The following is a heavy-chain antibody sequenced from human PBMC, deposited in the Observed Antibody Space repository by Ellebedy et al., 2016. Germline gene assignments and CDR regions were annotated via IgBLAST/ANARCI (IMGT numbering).Heavy chain of an antibody. Sequence: GESLKISXTASGFTFSSYVMSWVRQAPGQGLQWVSGISRTDDSTYYADSVKGWFTISRDDPKNTLYLQMNNLRVEDTAVYYCAKDRDDDGDYVFDSWGQGTLVTVSS. V-gene: IGHV3-23*01. CDR1: GFTFSSYV. J-gene: IGHJ4*02. D-gene: IGHD4-17*01. CDR2: ISRTDDST. CDR3: AKDRDDDGDYVFDS.